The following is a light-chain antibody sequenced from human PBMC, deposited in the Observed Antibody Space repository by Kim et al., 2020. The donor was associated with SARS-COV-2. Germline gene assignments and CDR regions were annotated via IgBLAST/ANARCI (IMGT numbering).Light chain of an antibody. CDR1: QDASIN. CDR2: GAS. V-gene: IGKV3-15*01. Sequence: EIVMTQSPATLSVSPGDTATLSCRASQDASINLAWYQQKPGQAPRLLIYGASTRATGIPARFSGSGSGTEFTLSINSLQSEDLAVYYCQQYNNWPRTFGQGTKLEI. J-gene: IGKJ2*01. CDR3: QQYNNWPRT.